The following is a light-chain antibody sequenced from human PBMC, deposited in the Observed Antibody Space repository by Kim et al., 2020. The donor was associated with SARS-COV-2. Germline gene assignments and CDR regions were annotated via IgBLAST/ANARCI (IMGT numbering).Light chain of an antibody. CDR2: GNS. CDR1: SSNIGAGYD. J-gene: IGLJ1*01. CDR3: QSYDSSLSGWGV. V-gene: IGLV1-40*01. Sequence: VTISCTGSSSNIGAGYDVHWYQQLPGTAPKLLIYGNSNRPSGVPDRFSGSKSGTSASLAITGLQAEDEADYYCQSYDSSLSGWGVFGTGTKVTVL.